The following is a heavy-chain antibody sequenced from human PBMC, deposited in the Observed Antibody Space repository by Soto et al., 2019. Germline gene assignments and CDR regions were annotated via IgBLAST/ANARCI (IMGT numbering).Heavy chain of an antibody. D-gene: IGHD1-26*01. CDR3: AREGIMARSYYFHY. CDR1: GYSFTKFW. V-gene: IGHV5-10-1*01. CDR2: IDPSDSYT. J-gene: IGHJ4*02. Sequence: PGESLKISCTGSGYSFTKFWITWVRQMPGKGLEWMGRIDPSDSYTNYSPSFQGHVTMSVDKSISAAYLQWSSLKASDTGIYYCAREGIMARSYYFHYWGQGTLVTVSS.